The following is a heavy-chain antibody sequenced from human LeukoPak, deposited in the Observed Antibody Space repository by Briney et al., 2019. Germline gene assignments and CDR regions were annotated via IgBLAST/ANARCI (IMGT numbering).Heavy chain of an antibody. D-gene: IGHD3-22*01. CDR1: GFTSSSYS. CDR3: ARDFGNYYDSSGYFGY. CDR2: ISSSSSYI. V-gene: IGHV3-21*01. J-gene: IGHJ4*02. Sequence: GGSLRLSCAAPGFTSSSYSMNWVRQAPGKGLEWVSSISSSSSYIYYADSVKGRFTISRDNAKNSLYLQMNSLRAEDTAVYYCARDFGNYYDSSGYFGYWGQGTLVTVSS.